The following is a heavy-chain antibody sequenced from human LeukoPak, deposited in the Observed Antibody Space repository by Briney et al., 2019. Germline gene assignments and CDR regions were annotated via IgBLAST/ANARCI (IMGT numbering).Heavy chain of an antibody. V-gene: IGHV4-39*07. D-gene: IGHD1/OR15-1a*01. CDR1: GDSISRTSYF. Sequence: SETLSLTCTVSGDSISRTSYFWGWVRQPPGVGLEWIGTIYYSGSTYYNPSLKSRVTISVDTSKNQFSLKLRSVTAADTAIYYCAKQKGLDPWGQGILVTVSS. J-gene: IGHJ5*02. CDR2: IYYSGST. CDR3: AKQKGLDP.